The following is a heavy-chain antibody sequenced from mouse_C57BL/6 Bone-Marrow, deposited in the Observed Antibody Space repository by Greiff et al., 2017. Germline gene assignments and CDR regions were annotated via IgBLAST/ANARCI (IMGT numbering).Heavy chain of an antibody. CDR3: ARDNDEAMDY. Sequence: EVMLVESEGGLVQPGSSMKLSCTASGFTFSDYYMAWVRQVPEKGLEWVANINYDGSSTYYLDSLKSRFIISRDNAKNILYLQMSSLKSEDTATYYCARDNDEAMDYWGQGTSVTVSS. CDR1: GFTFSDYY. CDR2: INYDGSST. V-gene: IGHV5-16*01. J-gene: IGHJ4*01. D-gene: IGHD2-3*01.